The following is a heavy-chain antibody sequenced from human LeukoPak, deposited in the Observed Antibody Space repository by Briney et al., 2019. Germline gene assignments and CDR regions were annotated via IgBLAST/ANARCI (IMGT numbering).Heavy chain of an antibody. V-gene: IGHV3-30-3*01. Sequence: PGGSLRLSCAASGFTFSSYAMHWVRQAPGKGLEWVAVISYDGSNKYYADSVKGRFTISRDNSKNTLYLQMNSLRAEDTAVYYCARNRSTVTMYYYYGMDVWGQGTTVTVSS. D-gene: IGHD4-17*01. CDR2: ISYDGSNK. J-gene: IGHJ6*02. CDR3: ARNRSTVTMYYYYGMDV. CDR1: GFTFSSYA.